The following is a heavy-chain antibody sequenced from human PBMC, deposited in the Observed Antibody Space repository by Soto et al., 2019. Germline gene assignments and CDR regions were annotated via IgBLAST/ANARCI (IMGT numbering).Heavy chain of an antibody. CDR3: AKAGITWPYFFDS. V-gene: IGHV3-23*01. Sequence: PGGSLRLSCAASGFTFGSYGMTWVRQAPGKGLEWVSSIDGSGGRTYYPDSVKGRFTLSRDNSKNTLYLQINSLRAEDTAVYYCAKAGITWPYFFDSWGQGTLVTVSS. CDR1: GFTFGSYG. J-gene: IGHJ4*02. D-gene: IGHD2-21*01. CDR2: IDGSGGRT.